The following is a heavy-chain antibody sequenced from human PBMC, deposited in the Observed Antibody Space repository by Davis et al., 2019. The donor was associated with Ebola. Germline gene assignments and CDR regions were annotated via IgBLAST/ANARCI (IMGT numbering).Heavy chain of an antibody. D-gene: IGHD3-16*02. CDR1: GYTFTSYA. Sequence: ASVKVSCKASGYTFTSYAISWVRQAPGQGLEWMGWISAYNGNTNYAQKLQGRVTMTTDTSTSTAYMELRSLRSDDTAVYYCARDLGGVIVRYYYYGMDVWGQGTTVTVSS. CDR3: ARDLGGVIVRYYYYGMDV. J-gene: IGHJ6*02. V-gene: IGHV1-18*01. CDR2: ISAYNGNT.